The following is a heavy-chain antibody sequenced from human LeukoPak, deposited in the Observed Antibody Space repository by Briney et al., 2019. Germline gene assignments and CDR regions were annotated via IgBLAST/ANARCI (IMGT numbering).Heavy chain of an antibody. D-gene: IGHD1-26*01. Sequence: GGSLRLSCAASGFTFDDYGMSWVRQAPGKGLEWVSGINWNGGITGYADSVKGRFTISRDNAKNSLYLQMNSLRAEDTALYYCARALYSGSYKGADYWGQGTLVTVSS. CDR2: INWNGGIT. J-gene: IGHJ4*02. CDR1: GFTFDDYG. CDR3: ARALYSGSYKGADY. V-gene: IGHV3-20*04.